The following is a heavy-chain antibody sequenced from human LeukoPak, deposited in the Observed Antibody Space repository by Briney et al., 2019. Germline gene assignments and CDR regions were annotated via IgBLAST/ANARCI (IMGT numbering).Heavy chain of an antibody. D-gene: IGHD1-14*01. Sequence: GGSLRLSCTVSGSTFTIYATHWVRQAPGKGLEWVAVTDGSNTFYADSVKGRFNLSSDKSKNTLYLQMNNLRVEDTAVYYCAKDLIAGAPDYFDSWGQGTLVTVSS. V-gene: IGHV3-30*18. CDR3: AKDLIAGAPDYFDS. J-gene: IGHJ4*02. CDR2: TDGSNT. CDR1: GSTFTIYA.